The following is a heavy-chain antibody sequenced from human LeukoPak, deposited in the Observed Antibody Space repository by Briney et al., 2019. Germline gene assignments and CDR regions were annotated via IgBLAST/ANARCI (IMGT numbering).Heavy chain of an antibody. Sequence: ASVKVSCKASGGTFSSYAISWVRQAPGQGLEWMGGIIPIFGTANYAQKFQGRVTMTRDTSTSTVYMELSSLRSEDTAVYYCARGPFTSRDGYNLAPFYYYYYMDVWGKGTTVTVSS. CDR1: GGTFSSYA. CDR3: ARGPFTSRDGYNLAPFYYYYYMDV. J-gene: IGHJ6*03. CDR2: IIPIFGTA. D-gene: IGHD5-24*01. V-gene: IGHV1-69*05.